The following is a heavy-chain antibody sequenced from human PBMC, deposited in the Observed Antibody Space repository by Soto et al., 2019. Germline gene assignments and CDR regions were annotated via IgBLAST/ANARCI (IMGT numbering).Heavy chain of an antibody. CDR2: ISASGGST. J-gene: IGHJ4*02. D-gene: IGHD3-16*02. Sequence: GGSLRLSCAASGFTFSSYAMNWVRQAPGEGLEWVSTISASGGSTFYADSVKGRFTISRDNSKNTLYLQMNSLRAEDTAVYYCAKLRGDVWGSYRYLFDSWGQGTLVTVSS. CDR3: AKLRGDVWGSYRYLFDS. CDR1: GFTFSSYA. V-gene: IGHV3-23*01.